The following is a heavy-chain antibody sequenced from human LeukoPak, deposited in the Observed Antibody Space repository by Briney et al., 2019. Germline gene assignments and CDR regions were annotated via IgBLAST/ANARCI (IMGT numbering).Heavy chain of an antibody. J-gene: IGHJ4*02. D-gene: IGHD2-15*01. CDR1: GFTFSSFA. CDR3: ARDRVAAADLDY. Sequence: GGSLRLSCAASGFTFSSFAMHWVRQAPGKGLEWVAVISYDGSNNYYADSVKGRFTISRDNSKNTLYLQMDSLRTEDTAVYYCARDRVAAADLDYWGQGTLVTVCS. CDR2: ISYDGSNN. V-gene: IGHV3-30*04.